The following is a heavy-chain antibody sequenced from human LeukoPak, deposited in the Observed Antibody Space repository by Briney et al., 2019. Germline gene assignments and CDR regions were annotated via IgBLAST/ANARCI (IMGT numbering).Heavy chain of an antibody. V-gene: IGHV3-21*01. D-gene: IGHD6-13*01. CDR1: GFTFSSYS. CDR2: ISSSSSYI. Sequence: PGGSLRLSCAASGFTFSSYSMNWVRQAPGKGLEWVSSISSSSSYIYYADSVKGRFTISRDNAKNSLYLQMNSLRAEDTAVYYCARALLDHSSSWLTPNYFDYWGQGTLVTVSS. J-gene: IGHJ4*02. CDR3: ARALLDHSSSWLTPNYFDY.